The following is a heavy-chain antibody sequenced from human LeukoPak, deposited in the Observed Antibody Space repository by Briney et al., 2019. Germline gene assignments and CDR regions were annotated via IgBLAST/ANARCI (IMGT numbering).Heavy chain of an antibody. V-gene: IGHV3-9*01. CDR1: GVIFEQYG. J-gene: IGHJ4*02. CDR2: ISWNGVTI. D-gene: IGHD6-19*01. CDR3: VKDISGWSYFDY. Sequence: GGSLRLSFEVSGVIFEQYGMHWVRQAPGKGLDWVAGISWNGVTINYGDSVKGRFTISRDNAKSFLYLQMNSLRPEDTALYYCVKDISGWSYFDYWGQGTRVTVSP.